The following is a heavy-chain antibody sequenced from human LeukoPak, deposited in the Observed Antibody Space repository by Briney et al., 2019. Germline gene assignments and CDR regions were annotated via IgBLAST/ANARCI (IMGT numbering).Heavy chain of an antibody. CDR3: ARNVRLGSGELSFAPFKTWFDP. Sequence: GGSLRLSCAASGFTFSDFAMHWVRQAPGEGLEWVSYISSSSSTMHYADSVKGRFTISRDNAKNSLHLQMNGLRAEDTAVYYCARNVRLGSGELSFAPFKTWFDPWGQGTLVTVSS. CDR2: ISSSSSTM. CDR1: GFTFSDFA. D-gene: IGHD3-16*02. J-gene: IGHJ5*02. V-gene: IGHV3-48*01.